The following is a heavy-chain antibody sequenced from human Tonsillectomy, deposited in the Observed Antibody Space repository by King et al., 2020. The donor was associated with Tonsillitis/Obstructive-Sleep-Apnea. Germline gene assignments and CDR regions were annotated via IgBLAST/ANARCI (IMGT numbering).Heavy chain of an antibody. V-gene: IGHV4-34*01. Sequence: VQLQQWGAGLLKPSETLSLTCAVYGGSFSGYYWSWIRQPPGKGLEWIGEINHSGSTNYNPSLKSRVTISVDTSKNQFSLKLSSVTAADTAVYYCAREVVREKIDPWGQGTLVTVSS. J-gene: IGHJ5*02. D-gene: IGHD6-6*01. CDR3: AREVVREKIDP. CDR1: GGSFSGYY. CDR2: INHSGST.